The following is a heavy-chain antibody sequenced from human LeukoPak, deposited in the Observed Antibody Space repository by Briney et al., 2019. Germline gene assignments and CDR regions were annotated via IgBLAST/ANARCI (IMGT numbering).Heavy chain of an antibody. J-gene: IGHJ4*02. D-gene: IGHD5-12*01. CDR2: IIPILGIA. V-gene: IGHV1-69*04. CDR1: GYTFSSYA. Sequence: SVKVSCKASGYTFSSYAISWVRQAPGQGLEWMGRIIPILGIANYAQKFQGRVTITADKSTSTAYMELSSLRSEDTAVYYCARTRGYSGYDVDYWGQGTLVTVSS. CDR3: ARTRGYSGYDVDY.